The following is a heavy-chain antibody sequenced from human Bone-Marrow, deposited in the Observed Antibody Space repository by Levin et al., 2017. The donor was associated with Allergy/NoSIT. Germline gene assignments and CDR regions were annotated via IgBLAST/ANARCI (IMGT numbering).Heavy chain of an antibody. CDR2: ISYDGSNK. V-gene: IGHV3-30*18. Sequence: GGSLRLSCAASGFTFSSYGMHWVRQAPGKGLEWVAVISYDGSNKYYADSVKGRFTISRDNSKNTLYLQMNSLRAEDTAVYYCAKDLYGDYRGYYYGMDVWGQGTTVTVSS. J-gene: IGHJ6*02. CDR3: AKDLYGDYRGYYYGMDV. CDR1: GFTFSSYG. D-gene: IGHD4-17*01.